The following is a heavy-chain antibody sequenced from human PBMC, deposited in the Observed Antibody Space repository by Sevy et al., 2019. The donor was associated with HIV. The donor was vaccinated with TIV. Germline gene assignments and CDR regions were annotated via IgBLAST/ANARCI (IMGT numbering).Heavy chain of an antibody. CDR2: INVGNGNT. CDR1: GYTFTNYA. V-gene: IGHV1-3*01. D-gene: IGHD2-15*01. J-gene: IGHJ4*02. CDR3: ARDQTAARKGLDY. Sequence: ASVKVSCKASGYTFTNYALHWVRQAPGQSLEWMGWINVGNGNTRYSQKFQDRFTITRGTFASTAYMELNSLTSEDTAVYYCARDQTAARKGLDYWGQRTLVTVSS.